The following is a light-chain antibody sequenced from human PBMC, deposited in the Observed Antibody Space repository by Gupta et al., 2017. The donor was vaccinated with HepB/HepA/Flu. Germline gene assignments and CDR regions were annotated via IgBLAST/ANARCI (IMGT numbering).Light chain of an antibody. CDR2: YDS. CDR1: NIGSKS. J-gene: IGLJ2*01. V-gene: IGLV3-21*04. CDR3: QEWDSSSDPVV. Sequence: SYVLTQPPSVSVAPRKTARITCGGNNIGSKSVHWYQQKPGQAPVLVIYYDSDRPSGIPERFSGSNSGNTATLTISRVEAGDEADYYCQEWDSSSDPVVFGGGTKLTVL.